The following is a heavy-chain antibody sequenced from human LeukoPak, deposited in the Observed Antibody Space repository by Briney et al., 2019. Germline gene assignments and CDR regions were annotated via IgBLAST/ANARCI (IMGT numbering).Heavy chain of an antibody. D-gene: IGHD3-22*01. J-gene: IGHJ4*01. V-gene: IGHV4-59*08. CDR2: IYYTGST. Sequence: SETLSLTCTVSGGSITSYYWSWIRQPPGKGLEWIGYIYYTGSTNYNPSLKSRVIISGDTSKNQISLNLTSVTAADTTVYFCARHRDYYDTWGHGTLVTVSS. CDR1: GGSITSYY. CDR3: ARHRDYYDT.